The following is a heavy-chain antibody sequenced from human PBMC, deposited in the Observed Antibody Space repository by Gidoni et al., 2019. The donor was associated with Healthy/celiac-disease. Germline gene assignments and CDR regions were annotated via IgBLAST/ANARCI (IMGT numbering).Heavy chain of an antibody. CDR2: ISGSGGST. J-gene: IGHJ6*02. CDR3: AKGWSTTGTTFRYYYYYYGMDV. CDR1: GFTFSSYA. D-gene: IGHD1-1*01. Sequence: EVQLLESGGGLVQPGGSLRLSCAASGFTFSSYAMSWVRQAPGKGLEWVSAISGSGGSTYYADSVKGRFTISRDNSKNTLYLQMNSLRAEDTAVYYCAKGWSTTGTTFRYYYYYYGMDVWGQGTTVTVSS. V-gene: IGHV3-23*01.